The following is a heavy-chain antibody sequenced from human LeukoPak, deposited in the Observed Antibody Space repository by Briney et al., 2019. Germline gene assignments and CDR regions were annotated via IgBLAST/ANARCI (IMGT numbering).Heavy chain of an antibody. J-gene: IGHJ4*02. D-gene: IGHD4-17*01. CDR3: ARAHDYGDYVSYYFDY. CDR2: IYYSGST. CDR1: GGSISSSSYY. Sequence: SETLSPTCTVSGGSISSSSYYWGWIRQPPGKGLEWIGSIYYSGSTNYNPSLKSRVTISVDTSKNQFSLKLSSVTAADTAVYYCARAHDYGDYVSYYFDYWGQGTLVTVSS. V-gene: IGHV4-39*07.